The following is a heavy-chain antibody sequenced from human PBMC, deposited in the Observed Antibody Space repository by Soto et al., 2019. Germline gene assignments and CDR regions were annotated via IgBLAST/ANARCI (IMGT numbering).Heavy chain of an antibody. Sequence: QVQLVQSGAEVKKPGASVKVSCKASGYTFTSYYMHWVRQAPGQGLEWMGIINPSGGSTSYAQKFQGRVTMTRDTSTSTVYMELSSLRSEDTAVYYCARGGDCGGVWPIDAFDIWGQGTMVTVSS. CDR2: INPSGGST. CDR1: GYTFTSYY. CDR3: ARGGDCGGVWPIDAFDI. D-gene: IGHD2-21*02. V-gene: IGHV1-46*01. J-gene: IGHJ3*02.